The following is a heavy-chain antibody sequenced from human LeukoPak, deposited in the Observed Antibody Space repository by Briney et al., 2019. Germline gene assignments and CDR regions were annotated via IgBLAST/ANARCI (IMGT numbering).Heavy chain of an antibody. CDR3: AKDRGSSGWYRDVFDF. D-gene: IGHD6-19*01. CDR1: GFTFSTYW. J-gene: IGHJ3*01. CDR2: ISGGGAST. V-gene: IGHV3-23*01. Sequence: PGGSLRLSCEASGFTFSTYWMSWVRQAPGEGLECVSVISGGGASTKYADSVKGRFTISRDNSKNMVYLQMNSLRSEDTATYYCAKDRGSSGWYRDVFDFWGQGTTVTVSS.